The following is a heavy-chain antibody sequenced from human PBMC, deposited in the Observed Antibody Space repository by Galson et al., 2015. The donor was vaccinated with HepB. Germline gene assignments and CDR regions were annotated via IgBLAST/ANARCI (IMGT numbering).Heavy chain of an antibody. CDR1: GGSVSSGSYY. D-gene: IGHD5-18*01. V-gene: IGHV4-61*01. CDR3: ARGPSAMVSPYDAFDI. CDR2: IYYSGST. Sequence: ETLSLTCTVSGGSVSSGSYYWSWIRQPPGKGLEWIGYIYYSGSTNYNPSLKSRVTISVDTSKNQFSLELSSVTAADTAVYYCARGPSAMVSPYDAFDIWGQRTMVTVSS. J-gene: IGHJ3*02.